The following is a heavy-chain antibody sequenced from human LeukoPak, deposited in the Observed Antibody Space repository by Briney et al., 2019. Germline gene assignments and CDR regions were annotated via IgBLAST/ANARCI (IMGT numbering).Heavy chain of an antibody. Sequence: GGSLRLSCAASGFTFSDYAMHWVRQAPGKGLEWVAFMSYDGSTKYYVDSVKGRFTISRDNAKNTLYLQMNSLRAEDTAVYYCARDYDFWSGYLGYWGQGTLVTVSS. CDR3: ARDYDFWSGYLGY. V-gene: IGHV3-30*03. CDR2: MSYDGSTK. D-gene: IGHD3-3*01. J-gene: IGHJ4*02. CDR1: GFTFSDYA.